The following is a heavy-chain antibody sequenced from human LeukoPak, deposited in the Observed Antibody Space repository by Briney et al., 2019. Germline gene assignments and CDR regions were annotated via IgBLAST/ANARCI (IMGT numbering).Heavy chain of an antibody. J-gene: IGHJ4*02. V-gene: IGHV1-69*05. D-gene: IGHD3-22*01. CDR3: ARDLNYYDTSGYLLL. CDR1: GGTFSNYA. CDR2: IIPIFGTA. Sequence: ASVKVSCKASGGTFSNYAINWVQQAPGQGLERMGRIIPIFGTANYAQKFQGRVTITTDESTSTAYMELSSLIYEDTAMYYCARDLNYYDTSGYLLLWGQGTLVTVSS.